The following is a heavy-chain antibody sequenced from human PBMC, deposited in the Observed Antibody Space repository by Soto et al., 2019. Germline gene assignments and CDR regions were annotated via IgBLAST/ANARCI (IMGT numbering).Heavy chain of an antibody. Sequence: PGGSLRLSCAASGFTFSSYGMHWVRQAPGKGLEWVAVIWYDGSNKYYADSVKGRFTISRDNSKNTLYLQMNSLRAEDTAVYYCARSVYDSSGYYSLYYFAYWGQGTLVTVSS. J-gene: IGHJ4*02. V-gene: IGHV3-33*01. CDR2: IWYDGSNK. CDR1: GFTFSSYG. D-gene: IGHD3-22*01. CDR3: ARSVYDSSGYYSLYYFAY.